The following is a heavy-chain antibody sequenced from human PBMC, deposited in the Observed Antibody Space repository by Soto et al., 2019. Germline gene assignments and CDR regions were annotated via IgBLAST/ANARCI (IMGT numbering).Heavy chain of an antibody. V-gene: IGHV3-53*04. CDR1: GFTVTSNY. D-gene: IGHD6-13*01. CDR3: ARILYSNTFYYYYMDV. Sequence: GGSLRLSCAASGFTVTSNYMSWVRQAPGKGLEWVSIIYSGGSTYYADSVKGRFTISKHNSRNTLYLQMNSLRTEDTAVYYCARILYSNTFYYYYMDVWGKGTTVTVSS. J-gene: IGHJ6*03. CDR2: IYSGGST.